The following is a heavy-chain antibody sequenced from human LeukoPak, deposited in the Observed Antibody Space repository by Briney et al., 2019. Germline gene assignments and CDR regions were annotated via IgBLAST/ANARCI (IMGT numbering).Heavy chain of an antibody. J-gene: IGHJ6*03. Sequence: SETLSLTCTVSGGSISSYYWGWIRQPPGKGLEWIGSIYYSGSTYYNPSLKSRVTISVDTSKNQFSLKLSSVTAADTAVYYCARLEGYFYYMDVWGKGTTVTVSS. CDR2: IYYSGST. CDR1: GGSISSYY. D-gene: IGHD2-15*01. V-gene: IGHV4-39*01. CDR3: ARLEGYFYYMDV.